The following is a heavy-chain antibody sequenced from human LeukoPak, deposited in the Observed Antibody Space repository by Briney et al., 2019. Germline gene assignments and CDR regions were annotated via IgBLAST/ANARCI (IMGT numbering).Heavy chain of an antibody. J-gene: IGHJ4*02. CDR1: GGSISSSSYY. D-gene: IGHD2-8*01. Sequence: SETLSLTCTVSGGSISSSSYYWGWIRQPPGKGLEWIGSFYYSGSTYYNPSLKSRVTISVDTSKNQFSLKLSSVTAADTAVYYCARSDSYCTNGVCSEQVDYWGQGTLVTVSS. CDR2: FYYSGST. V-gene: IGHV4-39*07. CDR3: ARSDSYCTNGVCSEQVDY.